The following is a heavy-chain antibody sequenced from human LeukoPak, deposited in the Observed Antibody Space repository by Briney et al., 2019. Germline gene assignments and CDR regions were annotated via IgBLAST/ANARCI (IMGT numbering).Heavy chain of an antibody. CDR1: GGSISSYY. Sequence: PSETLSLTCTVSGGSISSYYWSWIRQPPGKGLEWIGYIYYSGSTNYNPSLKSRVTISVDTSKNQFSLKLSSVTAADTAVYYCARGPNYCGGDCAYDYWGQGTLVTVSS. J-gene: IGHJ4*02. V-gene: IGHV4-59*01. CDR3: ARGPNYCGGDCAYDY. CDR2: IYYSGST. D-gene: IGHD2-21*02.